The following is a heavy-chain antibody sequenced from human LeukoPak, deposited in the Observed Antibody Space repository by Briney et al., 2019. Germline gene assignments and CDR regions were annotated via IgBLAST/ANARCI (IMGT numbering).Heavy chain of an antibody. CDR1: GFTFSSYA. V-gene: IGHV3-30-3*01. J-gene: IGHJ4*01. CDR3: ARDPSRLSRPRIRWTFDY. D-gene: IGHD4-23*01. Sequence: GRSLRLSCAASGFTFSSYAMHWVRQAPGKGLEWVSVISYDGSNKYYADSVKGRFTISRDNSKNTLYLQMNSLRAEDTAVYYCARDPSRLSRPRIRWTFDYWGHGTLVTASS. CDR2: ISYDGSNK.